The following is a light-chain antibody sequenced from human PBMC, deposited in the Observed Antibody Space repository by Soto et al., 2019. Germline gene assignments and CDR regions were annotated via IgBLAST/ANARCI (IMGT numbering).Light chain of an antibody. Sequence: QSVLTQPPSVSGAPGQRVTISCTGSSSNIGAGYDVHWYHQLPGTAPKLLIYGNSNRTSGVPDRFSGSKSGTSASLAITGLQAEDAADYYCQSYDSSLIGVVFGGGTQLTVL. J-gene: IGLJ2*01. CDR3: QSYDSSLIGVV. V-gene: IGLV1-40*01. CDR2: GNS. CDR1: SSNIGAGYD.